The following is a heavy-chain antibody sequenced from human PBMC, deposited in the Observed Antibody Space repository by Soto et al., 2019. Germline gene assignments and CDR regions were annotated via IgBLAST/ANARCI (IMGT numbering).Heavy chain of an antibody. D-gene: IGHD5-18*01. J-gene: IGHJ5*02. CDR3: ARIPVDTYMINWFDP. Sequence: ETLSLTCTVSGGSVSSGDYYWSWIRQPPGKGLEWIGYIYYSGSTNYNPSLKSRVSISLDTSKNQFSLRLTSVTAADTAVHYCARIPVDTYMINWFDPWGQGTLVTVSS. V-gene: IGHV4-61*08. CDR1: GGSVSSGDYY. CDR2: IYYSGST.